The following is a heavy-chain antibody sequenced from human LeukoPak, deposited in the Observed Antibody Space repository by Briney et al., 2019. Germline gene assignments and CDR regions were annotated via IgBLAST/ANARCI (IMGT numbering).Heavy chain of an antibody. V-gene: IGHV1-69*05. CDR2: IIPIFGTA. D-gene: IGHD6-13*01. Sequence: GASVKVSCKASGGTFSSYAISWVRQAPGQGLEWMGGIIPIFGTANYAQKFQGRVTITTDESTSTAYMELSSLRSEDTAVYYCASMPLAAAGTSAFDYWGQGTLVTVSS. CDR1: GGTFSSYA. J-gene: IGHJ4*02. CDR3: ASMPLAAAGTSAFDY.